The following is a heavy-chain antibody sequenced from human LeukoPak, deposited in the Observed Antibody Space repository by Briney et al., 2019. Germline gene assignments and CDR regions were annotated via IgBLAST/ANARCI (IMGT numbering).Heavy chain of an antibody. Sequence: SETLSLTCTVSGPSITSDILHWPWIRQSPGKGLEWIGSIHNSRGTSYNPSLESRFTISVNPSENKFFLKMTSVTDPDTAPHYRGTVGGSTTSWGQGTLVTVSS. J-gene: IGHJ5*02. D-gene: IGHD2/OR15-2a*01. CDR1: GPSITSDILH. V-gene: IGHV4-30-4*01. CDR2: IHNSRGT. CDR3: GTVGGSTTS.